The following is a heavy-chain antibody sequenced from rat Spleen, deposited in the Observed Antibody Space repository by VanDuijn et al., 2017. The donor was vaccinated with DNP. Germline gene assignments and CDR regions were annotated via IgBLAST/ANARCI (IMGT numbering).Heavy chain of an antibody. Sequence: EVQLVESGGGSVQPGSPLKLSCAASGFSFRSNWLNWIRQAPGKGLEWVASITPDGSTTYYPDTVKGRFSLSRDNAKSTLYLQVNSLRSEDTATYYCARSNTYYDGTYYYWYFDFWGPGTMVTVSS. CDR1: GFSFRSNW. CDR3: ARSNTYYDGTYYYWYFDF. J-gene: IGHJ1*01. CDR2: ITPDGSTT. V-gene: IGHV5-35*01. D-gene: IGHD1-12*02.